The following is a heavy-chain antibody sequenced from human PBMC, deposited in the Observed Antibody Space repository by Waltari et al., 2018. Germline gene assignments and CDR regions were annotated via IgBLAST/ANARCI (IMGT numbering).Heavy chain of an antibody. J-gene: IGHJ4*02. CDR3: ARLLWFRESFDY. CDR2: IKQDGSEK. D-gene: IGHD3-10*01. V-gene: IGHV3-7*01. Sequence: EVQLVESGGGLVQPGGPLRLSCAASGFTFSSYWMSWVRQAPGKGMGWVANIKQDGSEKYYVDSVKGRFTISRDNAKNSLYLQMNSLRAEDTAVYYCARLLWFRESFDYWGQGTLVTVSS. CDR1: GFTFSSYW.